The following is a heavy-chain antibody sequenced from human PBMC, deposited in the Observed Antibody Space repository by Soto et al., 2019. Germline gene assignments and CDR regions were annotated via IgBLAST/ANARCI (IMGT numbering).Heavy chain of an antibody. CDR1: GDSISTYY. CDR2: IFYIGGT. CDR3: ARLQLVQKVIDY. D-gene: IGHD1-1*01. V-gene: IGHV4-59*01. Sequence: SATLSLTCTVAGDSISTYYWSWIRQPPGKGLQWIGYIFYIGGTAYNPSLKSRVTISLDMSKKQISLKLSSVTTADTATYFCARLQLVQKVIDYWGQGTLVPVSS. J-gene: IGHJ4*02.